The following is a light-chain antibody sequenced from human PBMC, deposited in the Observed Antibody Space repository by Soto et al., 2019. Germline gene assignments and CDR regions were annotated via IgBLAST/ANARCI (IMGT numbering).Light chain of an antibody. CDR3: QSADSSGTYPV. J-gene: IGLJ2*01. CDR1: ALPKQY. Sequence: SYELTQPPSVSVSPGQTARMTCSGDALPKQYAYWYQQKPGQAPVVGIYKDSERPSGIPEGFSGSSSGATVTLTISGVPAEDEADYYCQSADSSGTYPVVGGGTKVTVL. V-gene: IGLV3-25*03. CDR2: KDS.